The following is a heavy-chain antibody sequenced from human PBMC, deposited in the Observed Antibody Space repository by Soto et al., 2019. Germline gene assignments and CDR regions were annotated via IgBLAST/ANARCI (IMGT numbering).Heavy chain of an antibody. CDR2: IYPADSNT. Sequence: GGSLKISCRGSGYTFTSYWIGWVRQMPGKGLEWVAIIYPADSNTRYSPSFRGQVTISADKSISIAYLQWSSLKASDTAIYYCARPFGMDVWGQGTTVTVSS. V-gene: IGHV5-51*01. CDR3: ARPFGMDV. CDR1: GYTFTSYW. J-gene: IGHJ6*02.